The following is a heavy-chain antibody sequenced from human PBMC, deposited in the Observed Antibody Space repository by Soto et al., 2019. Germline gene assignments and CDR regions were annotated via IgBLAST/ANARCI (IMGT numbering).Heavy chain of an antibody. J-gene: IGHJ6*02. CDR1: GFTISDYY. CDR2: ISSVWTTT. V-gene: IGHV3-11*01. Sequence: GGTLRLSCEVSGFTISDYYMSWIRQAPGKGLEWVSYISSVWTTTYYADSVKGRFSISMDNAKNSLYLQMNRLRAEDTAVYFCAKDQEGSGSHWLGYNYYGMDVWGPGTTVTVSS. CDR3: AKDQEGSGSHWLGYNYYGMDV. D-gene: IGHD3-10*01.